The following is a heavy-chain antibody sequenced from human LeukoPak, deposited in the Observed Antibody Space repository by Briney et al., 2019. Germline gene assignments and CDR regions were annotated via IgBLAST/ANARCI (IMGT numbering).Heavy chain of an antibody. Sequence: ASVTVSFMGSGYTFTVYYMHGVRQAPGQGLEGVGWINPNSGGTNYAQKFQGRGTMTRNTSISPACMELSRLRSDDPAVYYCASSSILPFLEWSLAYWGQGALVTVSS. D-gene: IGHD3-3*01. CDR2: INPNSGGT. V-gene: IGHV1-2*02. CDR1: GYTFTVYY. CDR3: ASSSILPFLEWSLAY. J-gene: IGHJ4*02.